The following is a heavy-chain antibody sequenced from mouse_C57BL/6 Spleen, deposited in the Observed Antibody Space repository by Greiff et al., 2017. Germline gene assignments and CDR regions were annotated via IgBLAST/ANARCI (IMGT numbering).Heavy chain of an antibody. CDR1: GYTFTNYN. J-gene: IGHJ2*01. CDR2: INPNNGTT. Sequence: EVQLQQPGPELVKPGASVKISCKASGYTFTNYNMNWVKQSTGQSLEWIGEINPNNGTTSYNQKFKGKATLTVDPSSSTAYMQLNSLTSADSAVVDCAMGLDNWGKGTTLTFSS. CDR3: AMGLDN. V-gene: IGHV1-39*01. D-gene: IGHD3-3*01.